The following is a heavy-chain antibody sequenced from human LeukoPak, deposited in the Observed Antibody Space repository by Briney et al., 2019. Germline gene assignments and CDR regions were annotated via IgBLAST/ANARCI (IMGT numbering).Heavy chain of an antibody. CDR1: GLIFGTYA. CDR2: IKSQTDGGTT. CDR3: TTYTSGSSYY. Sequence: PGGSLRLSCAASGLIFGTYAMSWVRQAPGKGLEWVGRIKSQTDGGTTEYASAVKGRFTISRDDSKSTLFLQMNSLKTEDTAIYYCTTYTSGSSYYWGQGTLVTVSS. J-gene: IGHJ4*02. V-gene: IGHV3-15*01. D-gene: IGHD1-26*01.